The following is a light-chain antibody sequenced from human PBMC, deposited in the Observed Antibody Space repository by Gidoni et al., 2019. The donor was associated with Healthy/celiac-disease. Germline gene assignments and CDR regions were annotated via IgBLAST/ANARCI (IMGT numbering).Light chain of an antibody. CDR2: SNN. Sequence: QSVLPQPPSASGTPGQRVTISCSGSSSNIGSNTVNWYQQLPGTAPKLLIYSNNPRPSGVPDRFSGSKSGTSASLAISGLQSEDEADYYCAAWDDSLNGPVFGGGTKLTVL. V-gene: IGLV1-44*01. J-gene: IGLJ2*01. CDR1: SSNIGSNT. CDR3: AAWDDSLNGPV.